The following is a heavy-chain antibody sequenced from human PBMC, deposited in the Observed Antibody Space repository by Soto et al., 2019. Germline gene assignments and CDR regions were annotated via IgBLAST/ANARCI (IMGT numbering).Heavy chain of an antibody. J-gene: IGHJ4*02. D-gene: IGHD3-9*01. CDR1: GGSISSYY. Sequence: QVQLQESGPGLVKPSETLSLTCTVSGGSISSYYWSWIRQPPGKGLEWIGYIYYSGSTNYNPSLKSRFTISVDTSKNQFSLKLSSVTAADTAVYYCARATAYYDILTGYSPYYFDYWGQGTLVTVSS. CDR2: IYYSGST. V-gene: IGHV4-59*01. CDR3: ARATAYYDILTGYSPYYFDY.